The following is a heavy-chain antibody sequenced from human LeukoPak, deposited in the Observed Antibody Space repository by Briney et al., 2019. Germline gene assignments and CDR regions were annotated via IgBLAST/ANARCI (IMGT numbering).Heavy chain of an antibody. CDR3: AAFRRDAFDV. J-gene: IGHJ3*01. CDR2: TYYRSKWYN. CDR1: GDSVSSSSAA. Sequence: SQTLSLTCAISGDSVSSSSAAWNWIRQSPSRGLEWLGRTYYRSKWYNEYAVSVKSRITINPHTSNNQFSLRLSSVIPEDTAVYYCAAFRRDAFDVWGQGTMVTISS. V-gene: IGHV6-1*01.